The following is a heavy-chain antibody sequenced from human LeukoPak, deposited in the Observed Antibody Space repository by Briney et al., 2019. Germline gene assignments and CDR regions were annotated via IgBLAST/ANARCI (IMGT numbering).Heavy chain of an antibody. J-gene: IGHJ2*01. CDR3: AKNLLGSGAYSWYFDL. CDR2: ISTSGDGT. CDR1: GFTFSSHG. Sequence: GGFLRLSCAASGFTFSSHGMSWVRQTPGKGLEWVSSISTSGDGTVYADSVKGRVTISRDNSKNTLYLQMNSLRAEDTAVYSCAKNLLGSGAYSWYFDLWGRGTLVTVSS. D-gene: IGHD1-26*01. V-gene: IGHV3-23*01.